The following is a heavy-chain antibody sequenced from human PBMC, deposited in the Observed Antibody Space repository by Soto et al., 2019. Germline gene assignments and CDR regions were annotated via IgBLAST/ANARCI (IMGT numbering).Heavy chain of an antibody. Sequence: QLQLQESGPGLVKPSETLSLTCTVSGDSIPNNNYLWGWIRQPPGKGLEWIGSMYHTGSTYFAPSLQSRVTMSVGTASNQGYLHLTSVAATDTAVYYCARHFRSATTGRGTFDAWRQGTMRTVSS. V-gene: IGHV4-39*01. D-gene: IGHD4-17*01. CDR1: GDSIPNNNYL. CDR3: ARHFRSATTGRGTFDA. CDR2: MYHTGST. J-gene: IGHJ3*01.